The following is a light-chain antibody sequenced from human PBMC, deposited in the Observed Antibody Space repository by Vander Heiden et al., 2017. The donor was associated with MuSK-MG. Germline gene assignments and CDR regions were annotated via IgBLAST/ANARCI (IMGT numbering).Light chain of an antibody. CDR2: AAS. V-gene: IGKV1-39*01. CDR1: QSISSH. CDR3: QQSYSTPRT. J-gene: IGKJ2*01. Sequence: DIQMTQSPSSLSASVGDRVTITCRASQSISSHLNWYQQKPGKAPKLLIYAASSLQSGVPSRFSGSGSGTDFTLTISSLQPEDFATYYCQQSYSTPRTFGQGTKLGIK.